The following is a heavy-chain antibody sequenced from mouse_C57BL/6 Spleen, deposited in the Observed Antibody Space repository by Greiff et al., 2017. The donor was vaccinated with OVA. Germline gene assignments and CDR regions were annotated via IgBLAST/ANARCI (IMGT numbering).Heavy chain of an antibody. CDR2: IHPADSGT. Sequence: QVQLQQPGAELVKPGASVKLSCKASGYTFTSYWMHWVKQRPGQGLEWIGRIHPADSGTNYNQKFKDKATLTVDKSSSTAYMQLSSLTSEDSAVYFCARGEDEDNVDYWGQGTTVTVSS. CDR1: GYTFTSYW. V-gene: IGHV1-74*01. CDR3: ARGEDEDNVDY. J-gene: IGHJ4*01.